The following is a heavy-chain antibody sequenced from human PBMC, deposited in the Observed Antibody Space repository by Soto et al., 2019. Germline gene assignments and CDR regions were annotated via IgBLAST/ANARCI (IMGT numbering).Heavy chain of an antibody. CDR2: INPNSGGT. J-gene: IGHJ6*03. CDR1: GYTFTGYY. CDR3: ARSITIFGVVTTLSYYYMDV. Sequence: ASVKVSFKASGYTFTGYYMHWVRQAPGQGLEWMGWINPNSGGTNYAQKFQGWVTMTRDTSISTAYMELSRLRSDDTAVYYCARSITIFGVVTTLSYYYMDVWGKGTTVTVSS. V-gene: IGHV1-2*04. D-gene: IGHD3-3*01.